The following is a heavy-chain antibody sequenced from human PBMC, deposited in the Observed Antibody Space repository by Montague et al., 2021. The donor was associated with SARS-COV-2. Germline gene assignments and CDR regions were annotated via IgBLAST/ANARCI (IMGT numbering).Heavy chain of an antibody. V-gene: IGHV3-9*01. CDR2: ITWDSGTL. CDR3: AKDFGYYDSSGYFDY. Sequence: SLRLSFSAPGFTFGDHAMHWVRQALGKGPEWISGITWDSGTLGYADSVKGRFTISRDNAKNSLYLQMNSLRVEDTAFYHCAKDFGYYDSSGYFDYWGQGTLVTVSS. J-gene: IGHJ4*01. CDR1: GFTFGDHA. D-gene: IGHD3-22*01.